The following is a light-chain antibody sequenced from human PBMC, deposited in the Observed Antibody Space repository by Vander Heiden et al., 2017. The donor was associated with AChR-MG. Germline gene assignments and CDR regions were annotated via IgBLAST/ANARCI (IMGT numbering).Light chain of an antibody. Sequence: QSALTPPASVSGSPGQSITLSCTGTRSDVGSYNLVSWYQHHPGKAPKLMIYEDNKRPSGVSNRFSGSKSGNTASLTISGLQAEDEADYYCCSYAGSNTYVFGTGTKVAVL. V-gene: IGLV2-23*01. J-gene: IGLJ1*01. CDR1: RSDVGSYNL. CDR3: CSYAGSNTYV. CDR2: EDN.